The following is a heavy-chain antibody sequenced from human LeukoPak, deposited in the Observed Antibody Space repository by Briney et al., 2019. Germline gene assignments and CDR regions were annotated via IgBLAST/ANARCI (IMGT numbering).Heavy chain of an antibody. D-gene: IGHD4-11*01. CDR1: GFTFSSYA. V-gene: IGHV3-30-3*01. CDR3: ARVAISTVTPYYFDY. J-gene: IGHJ4*02. CDR2: ISYDGSNK. Sequence: GGSLRLSCAASGFTFSSYAMHWVRQAPGKGLEWVAAISYDGSNKYYADSVKGRFTISRDNSKNTLYLQMNSLRAEDTAVYYCARVAISTVTPYYFDYWGQGTLVTVSS.